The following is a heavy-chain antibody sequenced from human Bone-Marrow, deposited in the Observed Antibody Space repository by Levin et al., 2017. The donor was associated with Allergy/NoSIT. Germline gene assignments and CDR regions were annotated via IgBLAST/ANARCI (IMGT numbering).Heavy chain of an antibody. Sequence: GESLKISCKASGYTFTGYYMHWVRQAPGQGLEWMGWINPNSGGTNYAQKFQGRVTMTRDTSISTAYMELSRLRSDDTAVYYCARGGDSGSYYLFDYWGQGTLVTVSS. CDR3: ARGGDSGSYYLFDY. CDR2: INPNSGGT. V-gene: IGHV1-2*02. D-gene: IGHD1-26*01. CDR1: GYTFTGYY. J-gene: IGHJ4*02.